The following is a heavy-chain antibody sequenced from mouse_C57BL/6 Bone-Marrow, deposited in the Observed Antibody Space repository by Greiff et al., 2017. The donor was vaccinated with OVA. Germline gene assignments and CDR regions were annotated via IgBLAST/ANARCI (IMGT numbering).Heavy chain of an antibody. CDR1: GYAFTNYL. V-gene: IGHV1-54*01. CDR2: INPGSGGT. D-gene: IGHD1-1*01. J-gene: IGHJ4*01. Sequence: QVQLQQSGAELVRPGTSVKVSCKASGYAFTNYLIEWVKQRPGQGLEWIGVINPGSGGTNYNEKFKGKATLTADKSSSTAYMQLSSLTSEDSAVYFCARSLTTVVALDAMDYWGQGTSVTVSS. CDR3: ARSLTTVVALDAMDY.